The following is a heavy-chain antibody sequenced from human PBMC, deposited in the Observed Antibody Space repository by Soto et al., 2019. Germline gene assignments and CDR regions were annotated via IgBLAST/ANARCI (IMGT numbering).Heavy chain of an antibody. CDR2: ISASGDNT. D-gene: IGHD2-15*01. J-gene: IGHJ6*02. CDR3: ATLKAGYCSGGSCDPEYYGMDI. Sequence: PGGSRRLSCAASGFTFSNFAMSWVRQAPGKGLEWVSSISASGDNTYYADSVKGRFTISRDNSKNSLYLHMNSLRVEDTAIYYCATLKAGYCSGGSCDPEYYGMDIWGQGTTVTVSS. V-gene: IGHV3-23*01. CDR1: GFTFSNFA.